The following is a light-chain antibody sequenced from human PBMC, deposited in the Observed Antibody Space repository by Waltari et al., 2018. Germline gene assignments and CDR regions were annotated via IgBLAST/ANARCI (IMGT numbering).Light chain of an antibody. CDR2: WAS. Sequence: VMTQSPDSLAVSLGERAPITCQSSQSILYNSNDKNYPAWYQQKPGQPPKLLIYWASTRESGVPDRFSGNGSGTDFTLTISSLQAEDVAVYYCQQYYSRRTFGQGTKVEI. V-gene: IGKV4-1*01. J-gene: IGKJ1*01. CDR3: QQYYSRRT. CDR1: QSILYNSNDKNY.